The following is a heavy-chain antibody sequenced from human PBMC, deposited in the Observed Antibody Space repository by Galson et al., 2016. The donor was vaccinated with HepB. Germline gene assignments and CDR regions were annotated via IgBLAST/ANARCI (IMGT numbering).Heavy chain of an antibody. CDR1: GGSTSSYY. V-gene: IGHV4-59*01. CDR2: IYYSGRT. D-gene: IGHD1-26*01. Sequence: SETLSLTCSVSGGSTSSYYWSWIRQPPGKGLEWIGYIYYSGRTNYNPSLKSRVTMSVDTSNNQFSLRLSSVTAADTARYYCARDIGVAHYYYYGMDLWGQGTTVTVSS. CDR3: ARDIGVAHYYYYGMDL. J-gene: IGHJ6*02.